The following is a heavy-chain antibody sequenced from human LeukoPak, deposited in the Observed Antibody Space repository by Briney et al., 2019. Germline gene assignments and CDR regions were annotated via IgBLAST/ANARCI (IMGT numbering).Heavy chain of an antibody. J-gene: IGHJ4*02. CDR3: ARCTTGRTFGSLREIKRSREIDY. D-gene: IGHD1-1*01. CDR2: ISASGTLT. V-gene: IGHV3-48*03. Sequence: GGSLRLSCAASGFSFSSYEMNWVRQAPGKGLEWISYISASGTLTHYADSVKGRFTISRDNAKNSLYLQMNSLRVEDTAVYYCARCTTGRTFGSLREIKRSREIDYWGQGTLVTVSS. CDR1: GFSFSSYE.